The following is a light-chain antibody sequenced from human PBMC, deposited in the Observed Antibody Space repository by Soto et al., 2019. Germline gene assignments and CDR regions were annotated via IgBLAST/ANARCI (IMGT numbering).Light chain of an antibody. CDR1: QGISSA. CDR2: DAS. V-gene: IGKV1-13*02. CDR3: QQFNSYPPIT. J-gene: IGKJ5*01. Sequence: AIQLTQSPSSLSASVGDRVTITCRASQGISSALAWYQQKPGKAPKLLIYDASSLESGVPSRFSGSGSGTDFTLPISSLQPEDFATYYCQQFNSYPPITFGQVTRLEIK.